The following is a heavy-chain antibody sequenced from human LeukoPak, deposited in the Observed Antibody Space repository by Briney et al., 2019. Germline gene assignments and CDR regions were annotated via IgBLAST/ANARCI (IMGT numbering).Heavy chain of an antibody. CDR1: GFTFSSYA. J-gene: IGHJ4*02. D-gene: IGHD5-18*01. V-gene: IGHV3-30*04. Sequence: GGSLRLSCAASGFTFSSYAMRWVRQAPGKGLEWVAVISHDGSNKYYADSVKGRFTISRDNSKNTLYLQMNSLRAEDTAVYYCARGPAMAPNYYFDYWGQGTLVTVSS. CDR2: ISHDGSNK. CDR3: ARGPAMAPNYYFDY.